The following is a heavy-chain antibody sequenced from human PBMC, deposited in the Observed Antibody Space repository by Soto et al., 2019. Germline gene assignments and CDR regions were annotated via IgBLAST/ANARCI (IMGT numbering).Heavy chain of an antibody. V-gene: IGHV1-2*02. J-gene: IGHJ4*02. CDR3: ARRPPVDSSGYYHFDY. Sequence: AGGKVSCKASAYNFTGYYMHWVLQGPGQGLEWMGWINPNSGGTNYAQKFQGRVTMTRDTSISTAYMELSRLRSDDTAVYYCARRPPVDSSGYYHFDYWGQGILVTASS. CDR1: AYNFTGYY. CDR2: INPNSGGT. D-gene: IGHD3-22*01.